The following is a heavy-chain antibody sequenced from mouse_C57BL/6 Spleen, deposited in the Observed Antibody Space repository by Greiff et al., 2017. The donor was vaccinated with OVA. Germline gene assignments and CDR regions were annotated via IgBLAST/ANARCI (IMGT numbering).Heavy chain of an antibody. V-gene: IGHV2-4*01. CDR1: GFSLTSYG. CDR2: IWSGGST. J-gene: IGHJ2*01. CDR3: AKNSGGTRRYYFDY. D-gene: IGHD3-3*01. Sequence: VNVVESGPGLVQPSQSLSITCTVSGFSLTSYGVHWVRQPPGKGLEWLGVIWSGGSTDYNAAFISRLSISKDNSKSQVFFKMNSLQADDTAIYYCAKNSGGTRRYYFDYWGQGTTLTVSS.